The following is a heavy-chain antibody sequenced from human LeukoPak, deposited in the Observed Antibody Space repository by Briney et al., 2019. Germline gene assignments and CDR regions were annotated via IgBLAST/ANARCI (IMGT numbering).Heavy chain of an antibody. CDR2: IHYNGIT. V-gene: IGHV4-59*12. D-gene: IGHD6-19*01. Sequence: SETLSLTCTVSGSMYNYYWSWIRQPPGKGLEWIGYIHYNGITNYNPSLKSRVTMSVDTSKNQFSLKLNSVTAADTAVYYCARDRLGELAGTFDSWGQGILVTVSS. CDR1: GSMYNYY. J-gene: IGHJ4*02. CDR3: ARDRLGELAGTFDS.